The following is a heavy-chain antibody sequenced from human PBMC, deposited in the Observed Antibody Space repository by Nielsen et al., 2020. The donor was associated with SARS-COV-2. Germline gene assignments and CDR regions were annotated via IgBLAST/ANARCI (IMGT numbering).Heavy chain of an antibody. J-gene: IGHJ5*02. CDR3: ARVLGVAIRTGVYNWFDP. V-gene: IGHV3-7*04. CDR2: IKQDGSEK. D-gene: IGHD2-15*01. Sequence: VRQMPGKGLEWVANIKQDGSEKYYVASVKGRFTISRDNAKNSLYLQMNSLRAGDTAVYYCARVLGVAIRTGVYNWFDPWGQGTLVTVSS.